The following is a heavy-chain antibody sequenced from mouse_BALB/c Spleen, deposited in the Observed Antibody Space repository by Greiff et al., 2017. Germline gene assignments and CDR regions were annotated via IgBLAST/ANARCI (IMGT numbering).Heavy chain of an antibody. CDR3: AKPIYYYGSSWAY. CDR2: INPSTGYT. D-gene: IGHD1-1*01. CDR1: GYTFTSYW. V-gene: IGHV1-7*01. J-gene: IGHJ3*01. Sequence: VQLQQSGAELAKPGASVKMSCKASGYTFTSYWMHWVKQRPGQGLEWIGYINPSTGYTEYHQKFKDKATLTADKSSSTDYMQLSSLTSEDSAVYYGAKPIYYYGSSWAYWGQGTLVTVSA.